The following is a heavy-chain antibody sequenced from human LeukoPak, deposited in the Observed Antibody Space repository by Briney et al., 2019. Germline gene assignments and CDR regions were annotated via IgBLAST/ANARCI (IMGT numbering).Heavy chain of an antibody. J-gene: IGHJ5*02. CDR2: TSGSGGST. CDR3: ARVALGSYNWFDP. CDR1: GFTFSSYA. D-gene: IGHD3-10*01. V-gene: IGHV3-23*01. Sequence: GGSLRLSCAASGFTFSSYAMSWVRQAPGKGLEWVSVTSGSGGSTSYADAVKGRFTISRDNSKNTLYLQMNSLRAEDTAVYYCARVALGSYNWFDPWGQGTLVTVSS.